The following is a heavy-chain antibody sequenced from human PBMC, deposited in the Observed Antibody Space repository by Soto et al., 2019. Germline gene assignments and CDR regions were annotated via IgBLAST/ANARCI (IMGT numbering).Heavy chain of an antibody. CDR3: AKAEKISAVAGYLDN. D-gene: IGHD6-19*01. CDR2: ISGSGSIT. Sequence: EVQLLESGGGLVQPGGSLSLSCVASEFTFSNYAMTWVRQAPGKGLEWVSSISGSGSITYYAESVKGRFAISRDNSKNTLLLQMNSLRAEDTGIYYCAKAEKISAVAGYLDNWGQGTLVTVSS. J-gene: IGHJ4*02. CDR1: EFTFSNYA. V-gene: IGHV3-23*01.